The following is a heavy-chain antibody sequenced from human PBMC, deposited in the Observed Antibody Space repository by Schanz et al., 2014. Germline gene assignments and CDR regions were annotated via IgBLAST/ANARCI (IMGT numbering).Heavy chain of an antibody. CDR1: GFTVNTNY. CDR3: ARDGGRDGYNLAFDV. D-gene: IGHD5-12*01. CDR2: MYINSGST. Sequence: VQLLESGGGLIQPGGSLRLSCAVSGFTVNTNYMSWVRQAPGKGLEWISSMYINSGSTQYADSVKGRFIISRDSSKNTLFLQMNSLRAEDTAVYFCARDGGRDGYNLAFDVWGQGTLVTVSS. J-gene: IGHJ3*01. V-gene: IGHV3-53*01.